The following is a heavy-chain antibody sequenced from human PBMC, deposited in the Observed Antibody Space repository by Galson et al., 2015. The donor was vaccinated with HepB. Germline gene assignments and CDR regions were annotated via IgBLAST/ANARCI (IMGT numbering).Heavy chain of an antibody. J-gene: IGHJ6*02. CDR2: INTNTGEP. CDR1: GYTFTNYA. CDR3: ARVTSTHNFGRIRYSFYYYGMDV. D-gene: IGHD1-20*01. Sequence: SVKLSCKASGYTFTNYAINWVRQAPGQGLEWMGWINTNTGEPTYAQAFTGRFVFSLDTSVTTAHLQISRLKPEDTSVYYCARVTSTHNFGRIRYSFYYYGMDVWGQGTTFTVPS. V-gene: IGHV7-4-1*02.